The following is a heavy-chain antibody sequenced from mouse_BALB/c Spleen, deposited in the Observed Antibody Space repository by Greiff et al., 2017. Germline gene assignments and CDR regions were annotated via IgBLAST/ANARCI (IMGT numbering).Heavy chain of an antibody. CDR2: INPGSGGT. CDR1: GYAFTNYL. CDR3: ARGAPTGFAY. Sequence: QVQLKQSGAELVRPGTSVKVSCKASGYAFTNYLIEWVKQRPGQGLEWIGVINPGSGGTNYNEKFKGKATLTADKSSSTAYMQLSSLTSDDSAVYFCARGAPTGFAYWGQGTLVTVSA. V-gene: IGHV1-54*01. J-gene: IGHJ3*01. D-gene: IGHD6-1*01.